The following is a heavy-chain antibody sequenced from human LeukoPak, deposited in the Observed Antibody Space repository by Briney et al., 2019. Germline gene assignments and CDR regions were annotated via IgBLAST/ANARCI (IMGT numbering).Heavy chain of an antibody. Sequence: GGSLRLSCAASGFTFSDYYMSWIRQAPGKGLEWVSYISSSGSTIYYADSVKGRFTISRDNAKNSLYLQMNSLRAEDTALYYCAKGYDDSSPFFDYWGQGTLVTVPS. J-gene: IGHJ4*02. CDR2: ISSSGSTI. CDR3: AKGYDDSSPFFDY. CDR1: GFTFSDYY. V-gene: IGHV3-11*01. D-gene: IGHD3-22*01.